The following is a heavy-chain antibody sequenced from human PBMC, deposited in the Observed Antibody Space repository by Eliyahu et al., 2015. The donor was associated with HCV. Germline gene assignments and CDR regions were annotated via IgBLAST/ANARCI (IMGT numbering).Heavy chain of an antibody. CDR1: GFTFSNYW. Sequence: EVQLLESGGGLVQPGGSLRLSCEASGFTFSNYWMSWVRQAPGKGLEWVANIKQDGSERIYVDSVKGRFTISRDNAKNSLYLQMNSLRAEDAALYYCARDHENLGAPTFEYWGQGTLVTVSS. V-gene: IGHV3-7*04. D-gene: IGHD1-26*01. J-gene: IGHJ4*02. CDR2: IKQDGSER. CDR3: ARDHENLGAPTFEY.